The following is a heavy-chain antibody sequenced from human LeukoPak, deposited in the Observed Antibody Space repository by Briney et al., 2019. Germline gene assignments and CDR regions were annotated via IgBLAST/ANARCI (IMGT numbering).Heavy chain of an antibody. CDR2: INSDGSST. D-gene: IGHD4-17*01. J-gene: IGHJ3*02. CDR3: ARDDGDYGAFDI. Sequence: PGGSLRLSCAASGFAFSSCWMHWVRQAPGKGLVWVSRINSDGSSTSYADSVKGRFTISRDNAKNTLYLQMNSLRAEDTAVYYCARDDGDYGAFDIWGQGTMVTVSS. V-gene: IGHV3-74*01. CDR1: GFAFSSCW.